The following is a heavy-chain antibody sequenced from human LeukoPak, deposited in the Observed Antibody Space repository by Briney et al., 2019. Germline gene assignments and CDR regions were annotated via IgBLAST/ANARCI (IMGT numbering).Heavy chain of an antibody. D-gene: IGHD2-15*01. CDR3: AKDDCSGGSCYSGFDY. CDR1: GFTFSSYA. CDR2: ISGSGGST. V-gene: IGHV3-23*01. Sequence: GGSLRLSCAASGFTFSSYAMSWVRQAPGKGLEWVSAISGSGGSTYYADSVKGRFTISRDNSKNTLYLQMNSPRAEDTAVYYCAKDDCSGGSCYSGFDYWGQGTLVTVSS. J-gene: IGHJ4*02.